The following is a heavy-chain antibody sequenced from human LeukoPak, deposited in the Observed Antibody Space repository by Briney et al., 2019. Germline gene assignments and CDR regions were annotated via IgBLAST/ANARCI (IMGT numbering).Heavy chain of an antibody. J-gene: IGHJ4*02. CDR1: GFTFSSYG. V-gene: IGHV3-33*06. CDR2: IWYDGSNK. D-gene: IGHD2-2*01. Sequence: PGRSLRLSCAASGFTFSSYGMHWVRQAPGKGLEWVAVIWYDGSNKYYADSVKGRFTISRDNSKNTLYLQMNSLGAEDTAVYYCAKEGDIVVVPAAIGGYFDYWGQGTLVTVSS. CDR3: AKEGDIVVVPAAIGGYFDY.